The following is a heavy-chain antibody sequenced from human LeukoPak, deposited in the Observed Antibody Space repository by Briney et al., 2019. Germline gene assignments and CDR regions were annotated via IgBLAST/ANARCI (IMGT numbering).Heavy chain of an antibody. Sequence: SETLSLTCTVSGGSISSGDYYWSWIRQPPGKGLEWIGYIYYSGSTNYNPSLKSRVTISVDTSKNQFSLKLNSVTAADTAVYYCARAPLSAAGTAVDYWGQGTLVTVSS. J-gene: IGHJ4*02. CDR1: GGSISSGDYY. CDR2: IYYSGST. D-gene: IGHD6-13*01. V-gene: IGHV4-61*08. CDR3: ARAPLSAAGTAVDY.